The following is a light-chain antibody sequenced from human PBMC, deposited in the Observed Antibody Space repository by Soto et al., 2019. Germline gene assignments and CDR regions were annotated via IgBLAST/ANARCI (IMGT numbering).Light chain of an antibody. CDR1: SSDVGGYNS. CDR3: SSYTSSSTYV. Sequence: QSVLTQPASVSGSPWQSITISCTGTSSDVGGYNSASWYQQHPGKAPKLMIYNVSNRPSGVSNRFSGSKSGNTASLTISGLQAEDEADYYCSSYTSSSTYVFGTGTKVTVL. V-gene: IGLV2-14*01. CDR2: NVS. J-gene: IGLJ1*01.